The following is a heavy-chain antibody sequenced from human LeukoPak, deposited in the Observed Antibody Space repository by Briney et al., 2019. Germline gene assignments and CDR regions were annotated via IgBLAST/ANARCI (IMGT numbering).Heavy chain of an antibody. CDR1: GGSISSGSYY. Sequence: PSQTLSLTCTVSGGSISSGSYYWSWIRQPAGKGLEWIGRIYSSGSTNYNPSLKSRVTISVDTSKNQFSLKLSSVTAADTAVYYCARGAHDYGGNSGYWGQGTLVTVSS. V-gene: IGHV4-61*02. J-gene: IGHJ4*02. D-gene: IGHD4-23*01. CDR3: ARGAHDYGGNSGY. CDR2: IYSSGST.